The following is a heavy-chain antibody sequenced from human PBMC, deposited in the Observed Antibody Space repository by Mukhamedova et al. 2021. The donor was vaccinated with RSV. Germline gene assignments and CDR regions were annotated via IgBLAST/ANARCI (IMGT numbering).Heavy chain of an antibody. J-gene: IGHJ4*01. CDR1: GFTFSSYV. CDR2: ISDSGGSI. CDR3: AKLASAKQVDY. V-gene: IGHV3-23*01. Sequence: SGFTFSSYVMNWVRQAPGKGLEWVSAISDSGGSIYYAGSVKGRFTISRDNSKNTLYLQMNSLRPEDTAVYYCAKLASAKQVDYWG.